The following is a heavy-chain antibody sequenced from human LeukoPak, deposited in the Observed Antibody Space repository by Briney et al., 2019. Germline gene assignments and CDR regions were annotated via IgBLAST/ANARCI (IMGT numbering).Heavy chain of an antibody. D-gene: IGHD4-17*01. CDR1: GYTFTSYY. V-gene: IGHV1-46*01. Sequence: ASVKVSCKASGYTFTSYYIHWVRQAPGQGLEWVGIINCSGGSISYAQKFQGRLTMTRDMSTRTVYMELSSLRSEDTAVYYCARGYDYGDYVGDYWGQGTLVVVSS. CDR2: INCSGGSI. CDR3: ARGYDYGDYVGDY. J-gene: IGHJ4*02.